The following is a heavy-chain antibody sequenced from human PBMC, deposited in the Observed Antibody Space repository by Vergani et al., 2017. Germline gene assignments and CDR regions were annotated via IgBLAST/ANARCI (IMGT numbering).Heavy chain of an antibody. D-gene: IGHD3-9*01. CDR3: AKPIDILTTKDAFDV. V-gene: IGHV3-23*04. J-gene: IGHJ3*01. CDR1: GFTFSSYA. CDR2: ISGSGGST. Sequence: EVQLVESGGGLVQPGGSLRLSCAASGFTFSSYAMGWVRQAPGKGLEWVSAISGSGGSTYYADSVKGRFTISRDNSKNTLYLQMNSLRAEDTAVYYCAKPIDILTTKDAFDVWGQGTMVTVPS.